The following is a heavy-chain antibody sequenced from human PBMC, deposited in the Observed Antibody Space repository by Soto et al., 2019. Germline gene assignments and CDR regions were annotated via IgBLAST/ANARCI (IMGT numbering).Heavy chain of an antibody. Sequence: GGSLRLSCAASGFTFGSYGMHWVRQAPGKGPDWVAVIGYDGSEIYYADSVKGRFTVSRDNSKKTLYLQMNSLRAEDTAVYYCAREITGLGSYSPVFDYWGQGALVTVSS. CDR2: IGYDGSEI. CDR3: AREITGLGSYSPVFDY. J-gene: IGHJ4*02. CDR1: GFTFGSYG. D-gene: IGHD3-10*01. V-gene: IGHV3-33*01.